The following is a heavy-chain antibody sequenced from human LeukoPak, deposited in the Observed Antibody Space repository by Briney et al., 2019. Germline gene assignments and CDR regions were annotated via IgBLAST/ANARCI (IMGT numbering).Heavy chain of an antibody. CDR2: IYHSGRT. CDR1: GGSISSGGYS. D-gene: IGHD3-10*01. V-gene: IGHV4-30-2*01. J-gene: IGHJ2*01. CDR3: ARGRVWFGADWYFDL. Sequence: SQTLSLTCAVSGGSISSGGYSWSWIRQPPGKGLEWIVYIYHSGRTYYNPSLKSRVTTSVDRSKNQFSLKLSSVTAADTAVYYCARGRVWFGADWYFDLWGRGTLVTVSS.